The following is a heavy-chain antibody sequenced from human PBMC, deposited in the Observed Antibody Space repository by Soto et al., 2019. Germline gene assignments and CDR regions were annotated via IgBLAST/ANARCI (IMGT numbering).Heavy chain of an antibody. D-gene: IGHD3-10*01. CDR3: ARHGSGGNYYCGMDV. Sequence: SGPTLVNPTQTLTLTCTFSGFSLSTSGMRVSCIRQPPGKALEWLARIDWDDDKFYSTSLKTRLTISKDTSKNQVVLTMTNMEPVDTATYYCARHGSGGNYYCGMDVWGQGTTVTVSS. V-gene: IGHV2-70*04. CDR1: GFSLSTSGMR. J-gene: IGHJ6*02. CDR2: IDWDDDK.